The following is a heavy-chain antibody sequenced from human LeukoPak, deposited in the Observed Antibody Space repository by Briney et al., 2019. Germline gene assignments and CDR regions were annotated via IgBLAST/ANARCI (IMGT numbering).Heavy chain of an antibody. V-gene: IGHV1-2*02. CDR1: GYTLTGYY. D-gene: IGHD3-10*01. J-gene: IGHJ3*02. CDR3: ARNLWFGESSDDFDI. Sequence: ASAKVSCKAAGYTLTGYYMHWVRQAPGQGLEWMGWINPNSGGTNYAQKFQGRVTMTRDTSISTAYMQLSRMRSYDTAVYYCARNLWFGESSDDFDIWGQGTMVTVSS. CDR2: INPNSGGT.